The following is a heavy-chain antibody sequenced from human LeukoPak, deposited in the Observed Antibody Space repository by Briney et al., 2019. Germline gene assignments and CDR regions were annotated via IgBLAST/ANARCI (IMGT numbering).Heavy chain of an antibody. Sequence: ASVKVSCKPSGYTFTSFDFNWVRQATGQGLEWMGWMKSNNGHTGYAQKFQGRVTMTRGTSISTAYMGLSSLTFEDTAVYYCARGPPNWGMVGYWGQGTLVTVSS. CDR2: MKSNNGHT. CDR3: ARGPPNWGMVGY. V-gene: IGHV1-8*01. CDR1: GYTFTSFD. D-gene: IGHD7-27*01. J-gene: IGHJ4*02.